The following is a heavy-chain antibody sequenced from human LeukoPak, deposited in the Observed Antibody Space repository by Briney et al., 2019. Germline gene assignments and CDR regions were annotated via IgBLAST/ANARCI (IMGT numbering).Heavy chain of an antibody. CDR3: ASPQYPFTISLDY. CDR2: ISGSGGST. Sequence: GGSLRLSCAASGFTFSSYAMSWVRQAPGKGLEWVSAISGSGGSTYYADSVKGRFTISRDNSKNTLYLQVNSLRAEDTAVYYCASPQYPFTISLDYWGQGTLVTVSS. D-gene: IGHD3-9*01. CDR1: GFTFSSYA. V-gene: IGHV3-23*01. J-gene: IGHJ4*02.